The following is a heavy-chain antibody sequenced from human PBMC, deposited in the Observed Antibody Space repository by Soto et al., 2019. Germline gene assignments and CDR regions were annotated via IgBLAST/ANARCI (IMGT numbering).Heavy chain of an antibody. CDR3: ARTLPNRPVFDS. CDR2: IYNSGRY. D-gene: IGHD2-2*01. Sequence: SETLSLTCTVSGGFIWGWIRQSPDKGLEWIGYIYNSGRYNYNPSLESRLTISIDPSKNQFSLRLASVTAADTAVYYCARTLPNRPVFDSWSQGTLVTVSA. J-gene: IGHJ4*02. CDR1: GGFI. V-gene: IGHV4-59*01.